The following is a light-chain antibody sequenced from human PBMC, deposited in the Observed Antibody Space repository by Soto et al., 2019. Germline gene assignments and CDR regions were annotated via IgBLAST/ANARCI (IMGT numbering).Light chain of an antibody. V-gene: IGKV3-15*01. J-gene: IGKJ3*01. CDR3: QQYNSWPGVT. CDR2: GAS. CDR1: QSVTNG. Sequence: EIVMTQFPATVSVSPGERATLSCRASQSVTNGLAWYQQKPGQAPRLLIYGASIRATDIPARFSGSGSGTEFTLTIYSLQSEDSAVYYCQQYNSWPGVTFGPGTKVDLK.